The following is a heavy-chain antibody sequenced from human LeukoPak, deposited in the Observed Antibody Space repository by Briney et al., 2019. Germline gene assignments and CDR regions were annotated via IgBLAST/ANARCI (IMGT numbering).Heavy chain of an antibody. CDR1: GGSISSYY. D-gene: IGHD2-21*02. J-gene: IGHJ5*02. CDR3: ARCGGDCFNLWRSGWFDP. CDR2: IYYSGST. V-gene: IGHV4-59*01. Sequence: SETLSLTCTVSGGSISSYYWSWIRQPPGKGLEWIGYIYYSGSTNYNPSLTSRVTISVDTSKNQFSLKLSSVTAADTAVYYCARCGGDCFNLWRSGWFDPWGQGTLVTVSS.